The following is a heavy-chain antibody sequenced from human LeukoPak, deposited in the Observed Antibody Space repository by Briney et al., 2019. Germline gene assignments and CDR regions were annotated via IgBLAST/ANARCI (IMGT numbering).Heavy chain of an antibody. J-gene: IGHJ3*02. Sequence: SSETLSLTCTVSGGSITSTNYLWGWVRQPPGKGLEWIGSGHYSGRAYYTPSLNSRVSISIDTSKSQFSLKLTSVTAADTAVYYCARPPRHDFDDSRAHDAFDIWGQGTMVTVSS. D-gene: IGHD2-15*01. V-gene: IGHV4-39*01. CDR1: GGSITSTNYL. CDR3: ARPPRHDFDDSRAHDAFDI. CDR2: GHYSGRA.